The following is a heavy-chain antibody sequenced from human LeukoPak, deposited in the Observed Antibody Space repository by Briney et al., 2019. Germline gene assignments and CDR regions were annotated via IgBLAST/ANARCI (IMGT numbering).Heavy chain of an antibody. V-gene: IGHV3-23*01. D-gene: IGHD3-9*01. CDR3: AKGYILTGYYPFGVDY. CDR1: GFTFGSYA. Sequence: GGSLRLSCAASGFTFGSYAMSWVRQAPGKGLEWVSAISGSGGSTYYADSVKGRFTISRDNSKNTLYLQMNSLRAEDTAVYYCAKGYILTGYYPFGVDYWGQGTLVTVSS. CDR2: ISGSGGST. J-gene: IGHJ4*02.